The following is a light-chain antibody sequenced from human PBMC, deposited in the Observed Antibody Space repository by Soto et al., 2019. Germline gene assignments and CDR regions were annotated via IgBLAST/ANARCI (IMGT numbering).Light chain of an antibody. Sequence: DIQMTQSPSALSASLGDRVTITCRASQSIGSELAWYQQKPGKAPKLLIYKASSLESGVPSTFSGSGSGTEFTLTISSLQPDDFATYYCQQYNSYSRTFGQGAKADIK. CDR1: QSIGSE. CDR2: KAS. J-gene: IGKJ1*01. CDR3: QQYNSYSRT. V-gene: IGKV1-5*03.